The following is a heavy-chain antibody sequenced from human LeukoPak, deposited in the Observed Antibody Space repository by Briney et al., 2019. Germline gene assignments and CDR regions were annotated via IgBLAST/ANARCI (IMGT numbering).Heavy chain of an antibody. CDR3: AREGCSSAGCYANWFDP. Sequence: SETLSLTCTVSGGSISSYYWSWIRQPPGKGLEWIGYIYYSGSTNYNPSLKSRVTISVDTSKNQFSLKLSSVTAADTAVYYCAREGCSSAGCYANWFDPWGQGTLVTVSS. J-gene: IGHJ5*02. CDR1: GGSISSYY. D-gene: IGHD2-2*01. CDR2: IYYSGST. V-gene: IGHV4-59*01.